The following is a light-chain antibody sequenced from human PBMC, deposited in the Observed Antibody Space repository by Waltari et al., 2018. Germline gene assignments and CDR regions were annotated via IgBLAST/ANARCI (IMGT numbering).Light chain of an antibody. CDR3: QVWDSSSDRVV. V-gene: IGLV3-21*03. Sequence: SYVLPHPPSVSVAPGNTARITCGGNNIGSKSVHWYPQKPGQAPVLVVYDDSDRPSGIPERFSGSNSGNTATLTISRVEAGDEADYYCQVWDSSSDRVVFGGGTKLTVL. J-gene: IGLJ2*01. CDR2: DDS. CDR1: NIGSKS.